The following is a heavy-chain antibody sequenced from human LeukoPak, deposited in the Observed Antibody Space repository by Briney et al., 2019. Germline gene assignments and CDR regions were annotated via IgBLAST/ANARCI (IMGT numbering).Heavy chain of an antibody. J-gene: IGHJ4*02. CDR2: IIPIFGTA. D-gene: IGHD3-22*01. Sequence: SVKVSCKASGGTFSSYAISWVRQAPGQGLEWMGGIIPIFGTANYAQKFQGRVTMTRDTSTSTVYMELSSLRSEDTAVYYCARVPYYYDSSGYSFNYWGQGTLVTVSS. V-gene: IGHV1-69*05. CDR1: GGTFSSYA. CDR3: ARVPYYYDSSGYSFNY.